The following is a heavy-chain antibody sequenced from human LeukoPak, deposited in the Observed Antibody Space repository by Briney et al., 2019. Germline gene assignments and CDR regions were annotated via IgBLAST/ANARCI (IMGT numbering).Heavy chain of an antibody. CDR1: GFTFSDYY. V-gene: IGHV3-11*01. CDR3: AITLSIAAAGMAFDI. J-gene: IGHJ3*02. Sequence: GGSLRLSCAASGFTFSDYYMSWIRQAPGKGLEWVSYISSSGSTIYYADSVKGRFTISRDNAKNSLYLQMNSLRAEDTAVYYCAITLSIAAAGMAFDIWGQGTMVTVSS. D-gene: IGHD6-13*01. CDR2: ISSSGSTI.